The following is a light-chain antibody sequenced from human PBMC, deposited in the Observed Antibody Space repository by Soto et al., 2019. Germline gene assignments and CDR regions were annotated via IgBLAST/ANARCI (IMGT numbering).Light chain of an antibody. J-gene: IGKJ1*01. V-gene: IGKV3-20*01. CDR3: QQYSDSPPT. CDR1: QSVSSSY. Sequence: EIVLTQSPGTLSLSPGERATLSCRASQSVSSSYLAWHQPKPCQAPGLLVCCASDRTTGTPDRFSGSGSGTDFTLTIGRLEPGHFAMPYCQQYSDSPPTFRQRTKVDIK. CDR2: CAS.